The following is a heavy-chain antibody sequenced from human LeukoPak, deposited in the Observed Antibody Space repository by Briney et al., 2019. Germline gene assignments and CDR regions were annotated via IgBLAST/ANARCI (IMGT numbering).Heavy chain of an antibody. V-gene: IGHV3-53*01. CDR1: ALTVSSNY. CDR3: ARVNYQEDGDFDY. CDR2: IYSGGTT. D-gene: IGHD1-7*01. Sequence: PGGSLRLSCAVSALTVSSNYMSWVRPAPGKGLEWVSVIYSGGTTYYADSVKGRFTISSDNSKSTLYLQMNSLRAEDTAVYYCARVNYQEDGDFDYWGQGTLVTVSS. J-gene: IGHJ4*02.